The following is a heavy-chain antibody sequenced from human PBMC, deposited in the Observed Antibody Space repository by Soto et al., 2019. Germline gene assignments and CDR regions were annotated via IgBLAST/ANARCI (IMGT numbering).Heavy chain of an antibody. CDR2: ISWDGGST. CDR1: GFTFDDYT. Sequence: EVQLVESGGVVVQPGGSLRLSCAASGFTFDDYTMHWVRQAPGKGLEWVSLISWDGGSTYYADSVKGRFTISRDNSKNSLYPQTDILRTEDINLYYCAKDNEVSLRTNSNWYFDLWGRCTLVTVSS. V-gene: IGHV3-43*01. D-gene: IGHD2-8*01. J-gene: IGHJ2*01. CDR3: AKDNEVSLRTNSNWYFDL.